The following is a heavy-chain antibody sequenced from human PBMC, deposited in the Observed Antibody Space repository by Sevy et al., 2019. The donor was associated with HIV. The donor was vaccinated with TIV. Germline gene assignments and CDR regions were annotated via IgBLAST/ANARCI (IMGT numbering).Heavy chain of an antibody. Sequence: GGSLRLSCAASGFTFDTYSMNWVRQAPGKGLEWVSFISGLSNYIYYADSVKGRFIISRDNAKNSLYLQMNSLRAEDTAVYYCARDPTSTLFDASHVWGQGTMVTVSS. J-gene: IGHJ3*01. CDR2: ISGLSNYI. V-gene: IGHV3-21*06. D-gene: IGHD4-4*01. CDR3: ARDPTSTLFDASHV. CDR1: GFTFDTYS.